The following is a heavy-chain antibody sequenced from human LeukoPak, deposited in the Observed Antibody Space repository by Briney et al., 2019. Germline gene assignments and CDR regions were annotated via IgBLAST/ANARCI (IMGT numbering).Heavy chain of an antibody. CDR3: ARSGLQLDYWYFDL. D-gene: IGHD5-24*01. V-gene: IGHV4-59*01. CDR1: GGSISSYY. Sequence: PSETLSLTCTVSGGSISSYYWSWIRQPPGKGPEWIGYIFYSGSTNYNPSLQSRVTIPVDTSKNQFSLKLSSVTAADTAVYYCARSGLQLDYWYFDLWGRGTLVTVSS. J-gene: IGHJ2*01. CDR2: IFYSGST.